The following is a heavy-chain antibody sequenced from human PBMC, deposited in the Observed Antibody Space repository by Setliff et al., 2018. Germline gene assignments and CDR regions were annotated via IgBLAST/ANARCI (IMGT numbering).Heavy chain of an antibody. Sequence: PSETLSLTCTVSGGSFTTYYWSWIRQPPGKGLEWIGYIYASGSTNYNPSLKSRVTLSVDTSKNQFSLKVSSVTAADTAVYYCARAPPNRYSGSYEYFYMDVWGKGTTVTVSS. J-gene: IGHJ6*03. CDR1: GGSFTTYY. V-gene: IGHV4-4*08. CDR2: IYASGST. D-gene: IGHD1-26*01. CDR3: ARAPPNRYSGSYEYFYMDV.